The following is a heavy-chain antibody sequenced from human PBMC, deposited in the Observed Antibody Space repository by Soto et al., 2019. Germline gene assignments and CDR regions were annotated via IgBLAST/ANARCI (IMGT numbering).Heavy chain of an antibody. CDR1: GYTFTSYA. V-gene: IGHV1-3*01. Sequence: ASVKVSCKASGYTFTSYAMHWVRQAPGQRLEWMGWINAGNGNTKYSQKFQGRVTITRDTSASTAYMELSSLRSEDTAVYYCARDVPPYCSGGSCQEPYYYYYMDVWGKGTTVTVSS. J-gene: IGHJ6*03. D-gene: IGHD2-15*01. CDR2: INAGNGNT. CDR3: ARDVPPYCSGGSCQEPYYYYYMDV.